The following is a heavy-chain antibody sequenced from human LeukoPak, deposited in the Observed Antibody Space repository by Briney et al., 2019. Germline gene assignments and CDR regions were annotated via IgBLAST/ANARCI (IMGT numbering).Heavy chain of an antibody. J-gene: IGHJ4*02. D-gene: IGHD2-21*02. V-gene: IGHV4-34*01. Sequence: SETLSLTCAVYGGSFSGYYWSWIRQPPGKGLEWIGEINHSGSTNYNPSLKSRVTISVDTSKNQFSLKLSSVTAADTAVYYCARGGEGVVTFDYWGQGTLVTVSS. CDR2: INHSGST. CDR1: GGSFSGYY. CDR3: ARGGEGVVTFDY.